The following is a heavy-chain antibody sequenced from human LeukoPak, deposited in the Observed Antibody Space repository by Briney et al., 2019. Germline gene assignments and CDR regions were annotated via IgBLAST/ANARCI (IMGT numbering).Heavy chain of an antibody. CDR2: INHSGGT. Sequence: SETLSLTCAVSGGSISSSNWWSWVRQPPGKGLEWIGEINHSGGTNYNPSLKSRVTISVDTSKNQFSLKLSSVTAADTAVYYCARGYGATPSDYWGQGTLVTVSS. J-gene: IGHJ4*02. D-gene: IGHD5-12*01. CDR3: ARGYGATPSDY. CDR1: GGSISSSNW. V-gene: IGHV4-4*02.